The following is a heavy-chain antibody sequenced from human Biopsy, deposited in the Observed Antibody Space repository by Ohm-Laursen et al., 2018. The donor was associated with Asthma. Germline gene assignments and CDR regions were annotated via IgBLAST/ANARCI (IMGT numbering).Heavy chain of an antibody. CDR3: AKERYYDFWSGYPI. CDR2: MSFDGRQT. D-gene: IGHD3-3*01. V-gene: IGHV3-30*18. J-gene: IGHJ3*02. CDR1: GFSFNSYG. Sequence: FLRLSCAASGFSFNSYGMHWVRQAPGKGLEWVAVMSFDGRQTYYADSVKGRFTISRDNSKNTLYLQMNSLRAEDTAVYYCAKERYYDFWSGYPIWGQGTMVTVSS.